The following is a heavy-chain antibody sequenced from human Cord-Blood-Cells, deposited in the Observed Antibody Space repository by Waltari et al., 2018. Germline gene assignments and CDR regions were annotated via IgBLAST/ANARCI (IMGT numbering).Heavy chain of an antibody. D-gene: IGHD1-1*01. CDR2: IYHSGST. CDR1: GYSIGSGYY. Sequence: QVQLQESGPGLVKPSETLSLTCAVSGYSIGSGYYCGWVRQPPGKWLEWIGSIYHSGSTYYNPSLKSRVTIAVDTSKNQFSLKLSSGTAADTAVYYCARGTGAEYFQHWGQGTLVTVSS. J-gene: IGHJ1*01. V-gene: IGHV4-38-2*01. CDR3: ARGTGAEYFQH.